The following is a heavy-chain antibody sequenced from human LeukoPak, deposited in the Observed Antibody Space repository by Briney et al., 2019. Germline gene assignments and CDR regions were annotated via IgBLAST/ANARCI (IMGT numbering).Heavy chain of an antibody. V-gene: IGHV1-24*01. CDR1: GGTFSSYA. J-gene: IGHJ6*03. D-gene: IGHD1-26*01. CDR3: ATEIVGDAPGVYYMDV. Sequence: PEASVKVSCKASGGTFSSYAISWVRQAPGQGLEWMGGFDPEDGETIYAQKFQGRVTMTEDTSTDTAYMELSSLRSEDTAVYYCATEIVGDAPGVYYMDVWGKGTTVTVSS. CDR2: FDPEDGET.